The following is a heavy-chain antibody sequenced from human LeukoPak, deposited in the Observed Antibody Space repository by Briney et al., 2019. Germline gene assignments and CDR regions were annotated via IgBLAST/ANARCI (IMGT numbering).Heavy chain of an antibody. J-gene: IGHJ4*02. CDR1: GFTFSNYG. Sequence: GGSLRLSCAASGFTFSNYGMHWVRQAPGKGLEWVAFIRYDGTNKYYADSVKGRFTISRDNSRNTLYLQMNSLRAEDTAVYYCAKEGSDDYWGQGALVTVSS. CDR3: AKEGSDDY. V-gene: IGHV3-30*02. CDR2: IRYDGTNK.